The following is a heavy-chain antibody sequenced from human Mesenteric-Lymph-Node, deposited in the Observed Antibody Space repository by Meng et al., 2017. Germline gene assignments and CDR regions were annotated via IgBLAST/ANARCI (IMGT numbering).Heavy chain of an antibody. D-gene: IGHD3-16*01. CDR2: ISGSGDAT. CDR3: AKVLAGYDYWRWFDP. V-gene: IGHV3-23*01. Sequence: EVQLLESGGDLVQPGGSLRLSCAASGFSFSSYAMNWVRQAPGKGLEWVSGISGSGDATYYADSVKGRFTISRDNSRNTVYLQMRSLRAEDTAVYYCAKVLAGYDYWRWFDPWGQGTLVTVSS. CDR1: GFSFSSYA. J-gene: IGHJ5*02.